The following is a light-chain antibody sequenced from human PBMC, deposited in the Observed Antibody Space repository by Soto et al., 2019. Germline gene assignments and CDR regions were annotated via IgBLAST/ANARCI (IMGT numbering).Light chain of an antibody. V-gene: IGLV1-40*01. J-gene: IGLJ1*01. CDR3: QSYDSGLSVSGV. CDR2: GNT. CDR1: YSNIGAGYD. Sequence: SVLTQPPSVSGAPGQRVTISCTGSYSNIGAGYDVHWYQQLPGTAPKLLIYGNTNRPSGVPDRFSGSKSGTSASLAITGLQAEDEADYYCQSYDSGLSVSGVFGTGTKLTVL.